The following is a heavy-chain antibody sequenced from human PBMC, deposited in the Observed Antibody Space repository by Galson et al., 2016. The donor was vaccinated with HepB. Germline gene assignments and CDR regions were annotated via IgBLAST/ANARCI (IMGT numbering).Heavy chain of an antibody. J-gene: IGHJ4*02. Sequence: SLRLSCAASGFTFSEVWMTWVRQAPGKGLEWVGRIRSRRHGGTTDYAAPVQGRFTISRDDSKTTVSLQMDSLKSEDTAVYYCATVGMVTAGYDYWGRGTLVTVSA. CDR1: GFTFSEVW. CDR2: IRSRRHGGTT. V-gene: IGHV3-15*01. D-gene: IGHD2-21*02. CDR3: ATVGMVTAGYDY.